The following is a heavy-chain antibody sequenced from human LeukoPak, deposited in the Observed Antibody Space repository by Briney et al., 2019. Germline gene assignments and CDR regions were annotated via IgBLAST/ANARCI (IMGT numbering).Heavy chain of an antibody. J-gene: IGHJ4*02. CDR1: GYTFTGYY. Sequence: APVKVSCKASGYTFTGYYMHWVRQAPGQGLEWMGWINPNSGGTNYAQKFQGRVTMTRDTSISTAYMELSRLRSDDTAVYYCAREALSLDTAMVLYFDYWGQGTLVTVSS. CDR3: AREALSLDTAMVLYFDY. V-gene: IGHV1-2*02. CDR2: INPNSGGT. D-gene: IGHD5-18*01.